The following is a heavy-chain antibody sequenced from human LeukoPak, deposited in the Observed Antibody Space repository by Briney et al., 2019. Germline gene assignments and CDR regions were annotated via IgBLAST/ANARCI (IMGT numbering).Heavy chain of an antibody. CDR2: IDSGGTT. J-gene: IGHJ4*02. D-gene: IGHD4-17*01. CDR3: ARGSGDVIDY. V-gene: IGHV3-53*01. CDR1: GFTVSSNY. Sequence: GESLKISCAASGFTVSSNYMNWVRQAPGKGLEWVSVIDSGGTTYYADSVKGRFTISRDSSKNTLYLQMNSLRAEDTAVYYCARGSGDVIDYWGQGTLVTVSS.